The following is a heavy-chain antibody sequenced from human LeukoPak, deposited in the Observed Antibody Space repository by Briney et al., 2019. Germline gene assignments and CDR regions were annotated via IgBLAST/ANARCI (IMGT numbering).Heavy chain of an antibody. CDR3: ARDSVPHYYDSSGYYGSTDNFDY. CDR2: INPNSGGT. CDR1: GYTFTGYY. J-gene: IGHJ4*02. D-gene: IGHD3-22*01. Sequence: ASVKVSCKASGYTFTGYYMHWVRQAPGQGLEWMGRINPNSGGTNYAQKFQGRVTMTRDTSINTAYMELSRLRSDDTAVYYCARDSVPHYYDSSGYYGSTDNFDYWGQGTLVTVSS. V-gene: IGHV1-2*06.